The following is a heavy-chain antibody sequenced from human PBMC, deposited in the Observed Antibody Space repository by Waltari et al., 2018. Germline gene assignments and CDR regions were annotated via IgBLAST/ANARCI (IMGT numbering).Heavy chain of an antibody. V-gene: IGHV1-2*02. D-gene: IGHD2-21*01. CDR3: ARGRRYCGGDCYYFDY. CDR2: INPNSGGT. Sequence: QVQLVQSGAEVKKPGSSVKVSCKASGGTFSSYAISWVRQAPGQGLEWMGRINPNSGGTNYAQKFQGRVTMTRDTSISTAYMELSRLRSDDTAVYYCARGRRYCGGDCYYFDYWGQGTLVTVSS. CDR1: GGTFSSYA. J-gene: IGHJ4*02.